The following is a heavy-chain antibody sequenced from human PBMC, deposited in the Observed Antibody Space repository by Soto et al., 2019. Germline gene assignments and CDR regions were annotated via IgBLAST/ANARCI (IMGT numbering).Heavy chain of an antibody. Sequence: QVQLQQWGAGLLKPSETLSLTCAVYGGSFSGYYWTWIRQSPGTGLEWIGEMNHSGSTNYNPSLKSRVTISVDTSKNQFSLKLTSVTAADTAVYYCARDKITGLFDYWGQGTLVTVSS. CDR3: ARDKITGLFDY. J-gene: IGHJ4*02. CDR1: GGSFSGYY. D-gene: IGHD2-8*02. CDR2: MNHSGST. V-gene: IGHV4-34*01.